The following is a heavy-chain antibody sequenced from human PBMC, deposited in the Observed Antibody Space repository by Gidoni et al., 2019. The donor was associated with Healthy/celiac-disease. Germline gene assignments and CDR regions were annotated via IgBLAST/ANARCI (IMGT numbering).Heavy chain of an antibody. CDR3: ARAPRGAARIQFDY. CDR2: IYYSGST. CDR1: GGSISSSSYY. V-gene: IGHV4-39*01. J-gene: IGHJ4*02. D-gene: IGHD6-6*01. Sequence: QLQLQESGPGLVKPSETLSLTCTVSGGSISSSSYYWGWIRQPPGKGLEWIGSIYYSGSTYYNPSLKSRVTISVDTSKNQFSLKLSSVTAADTAVYYCARAPRGAARIQFDYWGQGTLVTVSS.